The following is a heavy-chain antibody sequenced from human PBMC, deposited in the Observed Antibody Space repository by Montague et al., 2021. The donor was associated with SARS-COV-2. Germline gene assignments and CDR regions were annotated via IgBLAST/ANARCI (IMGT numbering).Heavy chain of an antibody. D-gene: IGHD3-10*01. CDR2: IYSGGSST. V-gene: IGHV3-23*03. J-gene: IGHJ6*02. Sequence: SLRLSRAASGFTFGMYAMSWVRQAPGKGLEWVSVIYSGGSSTYYADSVKGRFTISRDNSKNTLYLQMNSLRAEDTAVYYCAKDRDPSSAYGMDVWGQGTTVTVSS. CDR1: GFTFGMYA. CDR3: AKDRDPSSAYGMDV.